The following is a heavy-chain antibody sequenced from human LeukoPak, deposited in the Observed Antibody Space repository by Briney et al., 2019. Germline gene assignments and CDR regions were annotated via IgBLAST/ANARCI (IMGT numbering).Heavy chain of an antibody. CDR2: INPNSGGT. CDR3: ARDYELGTPGTAYEYLDS. V-gene: IGHV1-2*02. J-gene: IGHJ4*02. D-gene: IGHD1-1*01. CDR1: GYTFTGYY. Sequence: ASVKVSCKASGYTFTGYYMHWVRQAPGQGLEWMGWINPNSGGTNYAQKFQGRVTMTSDTSSSTVYMELSRLTSDDTAIYYCARDYELGTPGTAYEYLDSWGQGTLVTVSS.